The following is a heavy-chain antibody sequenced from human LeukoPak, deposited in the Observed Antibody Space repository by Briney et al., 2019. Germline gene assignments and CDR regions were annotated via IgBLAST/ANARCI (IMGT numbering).Heavy chain of an antibody. CDR3: ARAGYCSSTSCYEVGYFDY. Sequence: GGSLRLSCAASGFTFSSYSMNWVRQAPGKGLEWVSSISSSSSYIYYADSVKGRFTISRDNAKNSLYLQINSLRAEDTAVYYCARAGYCSSTSCYEVGYFDYWGQGTLVTVSS. CDR1: GFTFSSYS. V-gene: IGHV3-21*01. D-gene: IGHD2-2*01. J-gene: IGHJ4*02. CDR2: ISSSSSYI.